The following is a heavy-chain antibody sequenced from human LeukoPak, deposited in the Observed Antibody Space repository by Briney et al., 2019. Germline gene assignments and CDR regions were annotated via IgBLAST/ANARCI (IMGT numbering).Heavy chain of an antibody. D-gene: IGHD2-2*01. CDR1: GGSISSYY. V-gene: IGHV4-4*07. J-gene: IGHJ3*02. Sequence: PSETLSLTCTVSGGSISSYYWSWIRQPAGKGLEWIGRIYTSGSTNYNPSLKSRVTMSVDTSKNQFSLKVNSVTAADTAVYYCARVCSSSCPNDAFDIWGQGTMVTVSS. CDR2: IYTSGST. CDR3: ARVCSSSCPNDAFDI.